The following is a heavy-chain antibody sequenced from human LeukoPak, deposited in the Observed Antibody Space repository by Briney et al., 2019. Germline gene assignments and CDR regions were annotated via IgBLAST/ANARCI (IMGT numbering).Heavy chain of an antibody. D-gene: IGHD6-13*01. V-gene: IGHV4-59*01. J-gene: IGHJ6*03. CDR3: ARVHIAAAGKALAYYYYYMDV. Sequence: SETLSLTCTVSGGSISSYYWSWIRQPPGKGLEWIGYIYYSGSTNYNPSLKSRVTISVDTSKNQFSLKLSSVTAADTAVYYCARVHIAAAGKALAYYYYYMDVWGKGTTVTISS. CDR2: IYYSGST. CDR1: GGSISSYY.